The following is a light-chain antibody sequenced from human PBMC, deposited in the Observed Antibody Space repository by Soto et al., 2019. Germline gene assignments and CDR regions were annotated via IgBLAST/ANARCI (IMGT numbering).Light chain of an antibody. CDR3: CSYTSSSATYV. V-gene: IGLV2-14*01. CDR2: DVS. Sequence: QSALTQPASVSGSPGQSITISCTGTSSDVGGYNYVSWYQQHPGKAPKLMIYDVSNRPSGVSNPFSGSKSGNTASLTISGLQAEDEADYYCCSYTSSSATYVFGTGTKLTVL. J-gene: IGLJ1*01. CDR1: SSDVGGYNY.